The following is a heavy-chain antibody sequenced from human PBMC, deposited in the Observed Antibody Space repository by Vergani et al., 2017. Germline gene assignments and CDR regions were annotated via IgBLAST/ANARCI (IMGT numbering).Heavy chain of an antibody. CDR3: ARDVHEDAFDI. CDR1: VFTFNSYW. CDR2: IKQDGSKK. V-gene: IGHV3-7*01. Sequence: EGQLVESGGGLVQPGGSLRLSCAASVFTFNSYWMTWVRQAPGKGLEWVANIKQDGSKKYYVDSVKGRFTISRDNAKNSLYLQMSSLRAEDTAVYYCARDVHEDAFDIWVQGRMVTVSS. J-gene: IGHJ3*02.